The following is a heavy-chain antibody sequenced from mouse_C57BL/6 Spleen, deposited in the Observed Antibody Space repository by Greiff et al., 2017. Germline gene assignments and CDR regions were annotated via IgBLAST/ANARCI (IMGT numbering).Heavy chain of an antibody. V-gene: IGHV1-80*01. CDR3: ARYPFYYGSSHFDY. Sequence: VQLQESGAELVKPGASVKISCKASGYAFSSYWMNWVKQRPGKGLEWIGQIYPGDGDTNYNGKFKGKATLTADKSSSTAYMQLSSLTSEDSAVYFCARYPFYYGSSHFDYWGQGTTLTVSS. CDR2: IYPGDGDT. J-gene: IGHJ2*01. CDR1: GYAFSSYW. D-gene: IGHD1-1*01.